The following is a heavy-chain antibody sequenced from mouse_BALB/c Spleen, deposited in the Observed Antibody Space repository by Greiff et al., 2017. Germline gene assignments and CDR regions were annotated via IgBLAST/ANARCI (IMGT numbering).Heavy chain of an antibody. J-gene: IGHJ3*01. D-gene: IGHD4-1*01. Sequence: EVKLEESGPGLVKPSQSLSLTCTVTGYSITSDYAWNWIRQFPGNKLEWMGYISYSGSTSYNPSLKSRISITRDTSKNQFFLQLNSVTTEDTATYYCARSGTGFAYWGQGTLVTVSA. CDR1: GYSITSDYA. V-gene: IGHV3-2*02. CDR2: ISYSGST. CDR3: ARSGTGFAY.